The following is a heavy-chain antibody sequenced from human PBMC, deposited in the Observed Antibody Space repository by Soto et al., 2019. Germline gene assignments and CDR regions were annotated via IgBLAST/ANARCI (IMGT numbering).Heavy chain of an antibody. V-gene: IGHV1-2*02. CDR3: AVPYYYGSGSDGMDV. CDR1: GYTFTGYY. D-gene: IGHD3-10*01. Sequence: QVQLVQSGAEVKKPGASVKVSCKASGYTFTGYYMHWVRQAPGQGLEWMGWITPNSGGTNYAQKFQDRVSMTRDTSISTAYMELSRLRSDDTAVYYCAVPYYYGSGSDGMDVWGQGTTVTVSS. J-gene: IGHJ6*02. CDR2: ITPNSGGT.